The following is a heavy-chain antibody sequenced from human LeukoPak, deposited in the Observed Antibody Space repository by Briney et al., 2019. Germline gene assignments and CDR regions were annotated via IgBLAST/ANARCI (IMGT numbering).Heavy chain of an antibody. Sequence: GGSLRLSCAASGFTFSIYAMICLRQAPGKGLEWVSTISGSGGSTYYADSVKGRFIISRDNSKNTLYLQMNSLRAEDTAAYYCAKVLRPNLLLLQYYYYGIDVWGQGTTVTVSS. J-gene: IGHJ6*02. D-gene: IGHD2-21*02. CDR1: GFTFSIYA. CDR2: ISGSGGST. V-gene: IGHV3-23*01. CDR3: AKVLRPNLLLLQYYYYGIDV.